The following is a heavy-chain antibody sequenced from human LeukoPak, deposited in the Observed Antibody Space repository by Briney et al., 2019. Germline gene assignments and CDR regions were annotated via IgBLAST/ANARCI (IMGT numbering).Heavy chain of an antibody. CDR2: INPRGGST. CDR1: GYTFTSYY. D-gene: IGHD3-10*01. J-gene: IGHJ3*02. Sequence: ASVKVSCKASGYTFTSYYMHWVRQAPGQGLEWMGIINPRGGSTSYAQKFQGRVTMTRDTSTSTVYMELSSLRSEDTAVYYCARDPGRVTMVRGVTAFDIWGQGTMVTVSS. V-gene: IGHV1-46*01. CDR3: ARDPGRVTMVRGVTAFDI.